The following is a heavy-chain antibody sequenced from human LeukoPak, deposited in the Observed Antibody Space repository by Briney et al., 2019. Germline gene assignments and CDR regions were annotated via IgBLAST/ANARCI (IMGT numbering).Heavy chain of an antibody. D-gene: IGHD6-25*01. J-gene: IGHJ5*02. CDR2: ISYDGSKK. V-gene: IGHV3-30*04. Sequence: GGSLRLSCAASGFTFSTFAMHWVRQAPGKGLEWVAVISYDGSKKYYADSVKGRFTISRDNSKDTLYLQMNSLRPEDTAMYYCARDVHIGAAGNNWFDPWGQGTLVTVSS. CDR1: GFTFSTFA. CDR3: ARDVHIGAAGNNWFDP.